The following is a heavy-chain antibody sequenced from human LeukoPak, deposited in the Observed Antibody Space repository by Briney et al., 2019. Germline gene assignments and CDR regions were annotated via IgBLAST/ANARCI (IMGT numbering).Heavy chain of an antibody. Sequence: GGSLRLSCAASGFTLSNAWMNWVRQAPGKGLEWVGLIKSKANGETRDYAAPVKGRFTISRDDSDNTLYLQMNSLRAEDTAIYYCAKEYTGTSSPFPSYFDNWGQGTLVTVSS. CDR1: GFTLSNAW. V-gene: IGHV3-15*01. D-gene: IGHD1-26*01. CDR2: IKSKANGETR. CDR3: AKEYTGTSSPFPSYFDN. J-gene: IGHJ4*02.